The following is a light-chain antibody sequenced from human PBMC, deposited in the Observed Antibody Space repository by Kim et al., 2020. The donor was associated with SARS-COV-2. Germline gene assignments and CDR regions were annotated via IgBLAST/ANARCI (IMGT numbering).Light chain of an antibody. J-gene: IGLJ1*01. Sequence: PEQKATITCFGDKLGDKLTTWYQQKPGQSPVVVIHQDTKRPSGIPERVSGSNSGNTDTLTITGTQATDEAEYYCQAWDSRTALYVFGTGTKVTVL. CDR3: QAWDSRTALYV. CDR2: QDT. CDR1: KLGDKL. V-gene: IGLV3-1*01.